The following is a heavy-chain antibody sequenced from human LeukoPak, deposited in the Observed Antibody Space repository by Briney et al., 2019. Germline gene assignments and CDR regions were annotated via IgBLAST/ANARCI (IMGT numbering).Heavy chain of an antibody. D-gene: IGHD6-13*01. CDR1: GGSISSGTYY. Sequence: SETLSLTRTVSGGSISSGTYYWGWIRQPPGKGLEWIGSIYYSGSTYYNPSLKSRVTMSVDTSKNQFSLKLSSVTAADTAVYYCARPSGSSWYAYWFDPWGQGTLVTVSS. CDR3: ARPSGSSWYAYWFDP. V-gene: IGHV4-39*07. CDR2: IYYSGST. J-gene: IGHJ5*02.